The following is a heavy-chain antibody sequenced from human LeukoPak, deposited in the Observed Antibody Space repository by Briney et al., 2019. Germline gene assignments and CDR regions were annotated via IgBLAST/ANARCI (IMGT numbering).Heavy chain of an antibody. CDR3: ARRGVGGWHEANFDY. V-gene: IGHV4-59*01. CDR1: GGSISSYY. D-gene: IGHD6-19*01. J-gene: IGHJ4*02. CDR2: IYYSGST. Sequence: TSETLSLTCTVSGGSISSYYWSWIRQPPGKGLEWIGYIYYSGSTNYNPSLKSRVTISVDTSKNQFSLKLSSVTAADTAVYYCARRGVGGWHEANFDYWGQGTLVTVSS.